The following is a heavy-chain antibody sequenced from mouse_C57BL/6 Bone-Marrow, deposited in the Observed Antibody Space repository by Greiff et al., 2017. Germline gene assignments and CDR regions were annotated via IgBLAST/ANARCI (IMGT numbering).Heavy chain of an antibody. D-gene: IGHD2-4*01. V-gene: IGHV1-59*01. Sequence: QVQLQQPGAELVRPGTSVKLSCKASGYTFTSYWMHWVKQRPGPGLEWIGVIDPSDSYTNYNQKFKGKATLTVDTSSSTAYMQLSSLTSEDSAVYYWATDYDDWYFDVGGTGTTVTVSS. CDR1: GYTFTSYW. CDR2: IDPSDSYT. CDR3: ATDYDDWYFDV. J-gene: IGHJ1*03.